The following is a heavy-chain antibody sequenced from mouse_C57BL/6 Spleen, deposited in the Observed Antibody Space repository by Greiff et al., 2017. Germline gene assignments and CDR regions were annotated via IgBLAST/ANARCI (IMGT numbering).Heavy chain of an antibody. D-gene: IGHD2-1*01. J-gene: IGHJ3*01. CDR1: GYTFTSYW. Sequence: VQLQQPGAELVMPGASVKLSCKASGYTFTSYWLHWVKQRPGQGLEWIGEIDPSDSYTNYNQKFKGKSTLTVDKSSSTAYMQLSSLTSEDSAVYYCALIYYGNYVFAYWGQGTLVTVSA. CDR2: IDPSDSYT. CDR3: ALIYYGNYVFAY. V-gene: IGHV1-69*01.